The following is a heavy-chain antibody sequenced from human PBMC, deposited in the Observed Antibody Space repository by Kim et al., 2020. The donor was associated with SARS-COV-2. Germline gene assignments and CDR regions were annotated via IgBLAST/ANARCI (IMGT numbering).Heavy chain of an antibody. J-gene: IGHJ4*02. CDR1: GGSISSSSYY. V-gene: IGHV4-39*01. CDR3: ARHWGTVTRGFDY. D-gene: IGHD4-17*01. Sequence: SETLSLTCTVSGGSISSSSYYWGWIRQPPGKGLEWIGSIYYSGSTYYNPSLKSRVTISVDTSKNQFSLKLSSVTAADTAVYYCARHWGTVTRGFDYWGQGTLVTVSS. CDR2: IYYSGST.